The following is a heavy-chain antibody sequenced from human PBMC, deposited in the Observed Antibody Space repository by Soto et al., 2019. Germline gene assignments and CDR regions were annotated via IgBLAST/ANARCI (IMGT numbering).Heavy chain of an antibody. Sequence: QVQLVESGGGVVQPGRSLRLSCAASGFTFSSYGMHWVRQAPGKGLEWVAVISYDGSNKYYADSVKGRFTISRHNSKNTLYLQMTSLRDQDTAVYYCAKDAGLGYYDSTGYPDYWGQGTLVTVSS. J-gene: IGHJ4*02. CDR3: AKDAGLGYYDSTGYPDY. CDR2: ISYDGSNK. D-gene: IGHD3-22*01. CDR1: GFTFSSYG. V-gene: IGHV3-30*18.